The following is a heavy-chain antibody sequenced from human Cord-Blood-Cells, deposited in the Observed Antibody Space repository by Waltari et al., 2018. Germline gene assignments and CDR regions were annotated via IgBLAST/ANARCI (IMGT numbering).Heavy chain of an antibody. D-gene: IGHD2-8*01. CDR1: GGSISSSSYY. V-gene: IGHV4-39*01. CDR3: ARIEGYRVWWFDP. J-gene: IGHJ5*02. Sequence: QLQLQESGPGLVKPSETLSLTCTVSGGSISSSSYYWGWIRQPPGQGLEWIGSIYYSGSTYSNPSLKSRVTISVDTSKNQFSLKLSSVTAADTAVYYCARIEGYRVWWFDPWGQGTLVTVSS. CDR2: IYYSGST.